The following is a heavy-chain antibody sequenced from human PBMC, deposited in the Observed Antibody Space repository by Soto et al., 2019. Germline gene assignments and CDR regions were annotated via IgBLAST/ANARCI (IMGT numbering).Heavy chain of an antibody. V-gene: IGHV3-21*01. CDR2: ISSSSSYI. J-gene: IGHJ5*02. D-gene: IGHD6-13*01. CDR1: GFTFSSYS. Sequence: PGGSLRLSCAASGFTFSSYSMNWVRQAPGKGLEWVSSISSSSSYIYYADSVKGRFTISRDNAKNSLYLQMNSLRAEDTAVYYCVIDRAAAGSNWFDPWGQGTLVTVSS. CDR3: VIDRAAAGSNWFDP.